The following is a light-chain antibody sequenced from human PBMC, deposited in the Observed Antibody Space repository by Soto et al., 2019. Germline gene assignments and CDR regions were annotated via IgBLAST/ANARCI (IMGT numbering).Light chain of an antibody. CDR2: DVV. V-gene: IGLV2-14*03. Sequence: QSVLTQPASVSGSPGQSITISCTGTSSDVGGYKYVSWYQQHPGNAPKLLIFDVVNRPSGVSNRFSGSKSDNTASLTISGLQADDEADYYCSSYTSSSTVVFGGGTKLTVL. CDR3: SSYTSSSTVV. CDR1: SSDVGGYKY. J-gene: IGLJ3*02.